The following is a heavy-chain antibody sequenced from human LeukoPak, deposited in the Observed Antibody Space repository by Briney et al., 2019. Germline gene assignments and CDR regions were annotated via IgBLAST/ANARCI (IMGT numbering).Heavy chain of an antibody. CDR3: ARYSSGYQ. CDR1: RVTISTYW. Sequence: RCSLRVSHAANRVTISTYWISVERQALGEWLEWMANIKEDGSEKYYGDSVKGRFTISRDNAKNSLYLQMNSLRAEDTAVYYCARYSSGYQWGQGTLVTVSS. J-gene: IGHJ4*02. CDR2: IKEDGSEK. V-gene: IGHV3-7*01. D-gene: IGHD3-22*01.